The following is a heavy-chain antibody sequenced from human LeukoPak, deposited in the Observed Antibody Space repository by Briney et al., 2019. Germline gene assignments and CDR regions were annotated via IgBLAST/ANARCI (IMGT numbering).Heavy chain of an antibody. CDR1: GFTFSSYR. CDR3: ATLGTYYYGSGTDY. Sequence: PGGSLRLSCAASGFTFSSYRMNWVRQAAGKWLEWVSSISSSSSYIYYADSVKGRFTISRDNAKNSPYLQMNSLRAEDTAVYYCATLGTYYYGSGTDYWGRGTLVTVSS. CDR2: ISSSSSYI. J-gene: IGHJ4*02. V-gene: IGHV3-21*01. D-gene: IGHD3-10*01.